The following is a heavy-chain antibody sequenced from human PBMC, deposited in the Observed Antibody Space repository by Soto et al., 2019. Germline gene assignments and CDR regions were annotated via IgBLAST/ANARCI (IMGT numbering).Heavy chain of an antibody. CDR1: GGSINSGRSS. CDR2: IYHSGST. Sequence: SETLSLTCSVSGGSINSGRSSWNWIRQSPGKGLEWIAYIYHSGSTYYNPSLKSRATISVDRSENQFSLKLTSVTAADTAVYYCVRESTTSGPNWFDTWGPGILVTVSS. J-gene: IGHJ5*02. D-gene: IGHD1-1*01. CDR3: VRESTTSGPNWFDT. V-gene: IGHV4-30-2*06.